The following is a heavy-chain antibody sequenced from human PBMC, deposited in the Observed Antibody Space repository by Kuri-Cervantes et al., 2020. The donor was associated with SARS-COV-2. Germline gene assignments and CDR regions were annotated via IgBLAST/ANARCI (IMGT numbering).Heavy chain of an antibody. D-gene: IGHD6-13*01. Sequence: SVKVSCKASGCTFSSYAISWVRQAPGQGLEWMGGIIPIFGTANYAQTFQGRVTITADESTSTAYMELSSLRSEDTAVYYCARAVNRARVAAAGRPSFYGMDVWGQGTTVTVLL. J-gene: IGHJ6*02. CDR2: IIPIFGTA. CDR1: GCTFSSYA. V-gene: IGHV1-69*13. CDR3: ARAVNRARVAAAGRPSFYGMDV.